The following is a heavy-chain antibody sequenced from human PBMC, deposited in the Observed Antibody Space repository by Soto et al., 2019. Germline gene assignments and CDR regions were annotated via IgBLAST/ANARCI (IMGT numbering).Heavy chain of an antibody. CDR2: IFYSGST. CDR3: VRHPRIMVPRQHDSYFDT. J-gene: IGHJ4*02. D-gene: IGHD2-8*01. Sequence: QLQLQESGPGLVKPSETLSLICNVSGASISSSSYYWGWIRQPPGKGLEWFGSIFYSGSTYYNPSLKSRVTISIVTSQNQFSLRLTSVTAADTAVYYCVRHPRIMVPRQHDSYFDTWGPGNLVTVSS. V-gene: IGHV4-39*01. CDR1: GASISSSSYY.